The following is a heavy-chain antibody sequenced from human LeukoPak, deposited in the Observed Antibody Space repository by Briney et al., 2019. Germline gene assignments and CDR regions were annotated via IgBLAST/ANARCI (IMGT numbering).Heavy chain of an antibody. V-gene: IGHV3-48*02. D-gene: IGHD1-7*01. CDR3: ARGGVSGTGTTSDY. CDR1: GFTFSLYW. Sequence: GGSLRLSCAVSGFTFSLYWMNWVRRAPGKGLEWVSYISSSSTIYYADSVKGRFTISRDNAKNSLYLQMNSLRDEDTAVYYCARGGVSGTGTTSDYWGQGTLVTVSS. J-gene: IGHJ4*02. CDR2: ISSSSTI.